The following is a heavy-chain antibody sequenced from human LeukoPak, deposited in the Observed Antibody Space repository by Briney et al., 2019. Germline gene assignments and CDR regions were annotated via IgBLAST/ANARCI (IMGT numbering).Heavy chain of an antibody. J-gene: IGHJ5*02. D-gene: IGHD2-2*01. CDR2: IYYRGST. CDR1: GGSISSSSYY. Sequence: PSGTLSLTCTVSGGSISSSSYYWGWIRQPPGKGLEWIGSIYYRGSTYYNPSLKSRVTISVDTSKNQFSLKLSSVTAADTAVYYCARGMLYCSSTSCSWGVERPQNWFDPWGQGTLVTVSS. CDR3: ARGMLYCSSTSCSWGVERPQNWFDP. V-gene: IGHV4-39*07.